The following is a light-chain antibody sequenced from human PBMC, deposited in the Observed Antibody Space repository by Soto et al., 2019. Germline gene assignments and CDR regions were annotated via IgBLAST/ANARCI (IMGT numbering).Light chain of an antibody. Sequence: EIVLTQSPGTLSLSPGERATLSCRASQRVNGNYLTWYQQKPGQPPRLLIYGASSRATGIPDRFSGSGSGTDFPLTISILEPEDFAVYYCQQYGSSFRYTFGQGTKLEIK. CDR1: QRVNGNY. J-gene: IGKJ2*01. V-gene: IGKV3-20*01. CDR3: QQYGSSFRYT. CDR2: GAS.